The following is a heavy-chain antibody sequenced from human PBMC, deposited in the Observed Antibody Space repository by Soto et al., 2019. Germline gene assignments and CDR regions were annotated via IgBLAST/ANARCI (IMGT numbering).Heavy chain of an antibody. V-gene: IGHV4-59*01. Sequence: SETLSLTCTVSGASISSYYWSWIRQPPGKGLEWVGFIFHSGSTNCNPSLKSRVTISVDTSKNQFSLKLTSVTAADTAVYYCARDRPGYYDSSGYSYFDYWGQGTLVTVSS. CDR2: IFHSGST. D-gene: IGHD3-22*01. J-gene: IGHJ4*02. CDR3: ARDRPGYYDSSGYSYFDY. CDR1: GASISSYY.